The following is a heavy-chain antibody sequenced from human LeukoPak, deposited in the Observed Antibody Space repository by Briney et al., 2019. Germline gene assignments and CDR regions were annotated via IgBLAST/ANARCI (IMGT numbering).Heavy chain of an antibody. CDR2: ISAYNGNT. CDR1: GYTFTSYG. CDR3: ARDLEHCRNIICSNSAY. Sequence: ASVKVSCKASGYTFTSYGISWVRQAPGQGLEWMGWISAYNGNTNYAQKLQGRVTMTTDTSTNTVYMDLWSLRSDDTAVYYCARDLEHCRNIICSNSAYWGQGTLVTVSS. D-gene: IGHD2-2*01. V-gene: IGHV1-18*01. J-gene: IGHJ4*02.